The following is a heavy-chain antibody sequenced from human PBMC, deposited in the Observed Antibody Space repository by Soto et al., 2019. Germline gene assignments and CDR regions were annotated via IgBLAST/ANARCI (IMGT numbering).Heavy chain of an antibody. CDR3: ARTPPDDYSNYFSY. D-gene: IGHD4-4*01. J-gene: IGHJ4*02. CDR2: IIPIFGTA. V-gene: IGHV1-69*13. Sequence: ASVKVSCKASGGTFSSYAISWVRQAPGQGLEWMGGIIPIFGTANYAQKFQGRVTITADESTSTAYMELSSLRSEDTAVYYCARTPPDDYSNYFSYWGQGTLVTVSS. CDR1: GGTFSSYA.